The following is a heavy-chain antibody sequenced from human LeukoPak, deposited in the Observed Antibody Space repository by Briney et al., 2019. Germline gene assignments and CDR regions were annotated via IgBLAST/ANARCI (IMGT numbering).Heavy chain of an antibody. J-gene: IGHJ4*02. CDR2: ISYDGSNK. CDR3: AKALYSGYDFCDY. Sequence: GGSLRLSCAASGFTFSSYAMHWVRQAPGKGLEWVAVISYDGSNKYYADSVKGRFTISRDNSKNTLYLQMNSLRAEDTAVYYCAKALYSGYDFCDYWGQGTLVTVSS. CDR1: GFTFSSYA. V-gene: IGHV3-30*04. D-gene: IGHD5-12*01.